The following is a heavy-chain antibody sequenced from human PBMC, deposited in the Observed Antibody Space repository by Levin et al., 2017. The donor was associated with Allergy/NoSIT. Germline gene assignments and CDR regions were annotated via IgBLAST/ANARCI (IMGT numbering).Heavy chain of an antibody. CDR2: INPNSGGT. D-gene: IGHD3-3*01. CDR1: GYTFTGYY. Sequence: ASLKVSCKASGYTFTGYYMHWVRQAPGQGLEWMGWINPNSGGTNYAQKFQGWVTMTRDTSISTAYMELSRLRSDDTAVYYCARAVGDFWSGYYYYYYGMDVWGQGTTVTVSS. J-gene: IGHJ6*02. CDR3: ARAVGDFWSGYYYYYYGMDV. V-gene: IGHV1-2*04.